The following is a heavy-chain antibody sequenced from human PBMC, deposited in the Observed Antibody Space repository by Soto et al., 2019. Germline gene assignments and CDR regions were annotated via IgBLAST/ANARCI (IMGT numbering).Heavy chain of an antibody. D-gene: IGHD3-22*01. J-gene: IGHJ4*02. CDR2: IYHSGST. V-gene: IGHV4-30-2*01. CDR3: AREGVVAIRGAFDY. CDR1: GGSISSGGYS. Sequence: QLQLQESGSGLVKPSQTLSLTCAVSGGSISSGGYSWSWIRQPPGKGLEWIGYIYHSGSTYYNPSLKRRVTISVDRSKNQFSLKRSSVTAADTAVYYCAREGVVAIRGAFDYWGQGTLVTVSS.